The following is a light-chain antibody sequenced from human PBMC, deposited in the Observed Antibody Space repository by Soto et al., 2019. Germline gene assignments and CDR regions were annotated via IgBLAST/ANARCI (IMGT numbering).Light chain of an antibody. J-gene: IGLJ3*02. V-gene: IGLV6-57*03. CDR1: SGSIASNY. Sequence: NFMLTQPHSVSESTGKTVIISCTRSSGSIASNYVQWYQQRPGSAPTIVIYEDNQRPSGVPDRFSGSVDSSSNSASLTISGLKTEDEADYYCHSYESNNVVFGGGTQLTVL. CDR2: EDN. CDR3: HSYESNNVV.